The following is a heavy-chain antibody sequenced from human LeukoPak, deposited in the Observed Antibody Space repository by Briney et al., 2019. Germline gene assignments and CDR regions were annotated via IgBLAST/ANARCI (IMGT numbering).Heavy chain of an antibody. CDR1: GFTFSSYA. CDR2: ISGSGGST. D-gene: IGHD3-3*01. J-gene: IGHJ4*02. CDR3: AKVYYDFWSGFQPNDY. Sequence: PGRSLRLSCAASGFTFSSYAMSWVRQAPGKGLEWVSAISGSGGSTYYADSVKGRFTISRDNSKNTLYLQMNSLRAEDTAVYYCAKVYYDFWSGFQPNDYWGQGTLVTVSS. V-gene: IGHV3-23*01.